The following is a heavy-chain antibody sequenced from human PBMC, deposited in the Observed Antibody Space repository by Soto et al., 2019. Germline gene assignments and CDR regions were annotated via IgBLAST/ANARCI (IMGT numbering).Heavy chain of an antibody. Sequence: PGGSLRLSCAASGFTFTTDAMSWVRQAPGKGLQWVSTISGNGRTTFFADSVRGRFTISRDNSKNTLFLQMNSLRADDTAVYYCTRAPYFFDNWGQGTLVTVSS. D-gene: IGHD2-21*01. CDR1: GFTFTTDA. CDR3: TRAPYFFDN. CDR2: ISGNGRTT. V-gene: IGHV3-23*01. J-gene: IGHJ4*02.